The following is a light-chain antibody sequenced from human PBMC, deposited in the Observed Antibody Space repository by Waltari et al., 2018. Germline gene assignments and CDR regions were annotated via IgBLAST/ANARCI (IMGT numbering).Light chain of an antibody. Sequence: QSVLTQPPSVSAAPGQKVTISCPGSSPNLGNNYVSWYQQFPGTAPKLLIYENNKRPSGTPDRFSGSKSGTSATLDIHGLQTGDEANYYCGTWDSSLSVGVLGGGTKVTVL. CDR3: GTWDSSLSVGV. CDR1: SPNLGNNY. CDR2: ENN. J-gene: IGLJ2*01. V-gene: IGLV1-51*01.